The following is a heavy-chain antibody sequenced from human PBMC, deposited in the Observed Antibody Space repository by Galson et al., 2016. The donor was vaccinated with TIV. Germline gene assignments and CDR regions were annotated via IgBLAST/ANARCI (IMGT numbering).Heavy chain of an antibody. CDR3: ARGKEDTAIVGYLSRLYYYYGMDV. CDR1: GGSISSYY. CDR2: ISYSGSA. J-gene: IGHJ6*02. D-gene: IGHD5-18*01. Sequence: ETLSLTCTVSGGSISSYYWSWIRQPPGEGLEWIGYISYSGSAIYNPSLKSRVTLSVDTSKNQFSLKLRPVTAADTAVYYCARGKEDTAIVGYLSRLYYYYGMDVWGPGTTVTVSS. V-gene: IGHV4-59*01.